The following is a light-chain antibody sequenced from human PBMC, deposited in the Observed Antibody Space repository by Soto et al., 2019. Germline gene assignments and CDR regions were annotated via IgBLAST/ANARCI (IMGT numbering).Light chain of an antibody. J-gene: IGLJ3*02. Sequence: QSALTQPASVSGSPGQSITISCTGTSNDVGIYNYVSWYQQHPGKAPKLMIYEVTNRPSGVSDRFSGSKSDSTASLTISGLQAEDEADYYCSSYTISSTWVFGGGTKLTVL. CDR1: SNDVGIYNY. CDR3: SSYTISSTWV. V-gene: IGLV2-14*01. CDR2: EVT.